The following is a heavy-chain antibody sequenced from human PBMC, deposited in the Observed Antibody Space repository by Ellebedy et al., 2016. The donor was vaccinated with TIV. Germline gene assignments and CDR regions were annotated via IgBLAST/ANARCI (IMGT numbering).Heavy chain of an antibody. J-gene: IGHJ4*02. V-gene: IGHV3-9*01. CDR1: GFTFNNYA. CDR3: AKAASLYGSGSYSNELHY. CDR2: IAWRSDAI. Sequence: SLKISCAASGFTFNNYALHWVRQAPGKGREWVSGIAWRSDAIGYADSVKGRFTVSRDNAKNSLYLQMNSLRAEDTAFYYCAKAASLYGSGSYSNELHYWGQGTLVTVSS. D-gene: IGHD3-10*01.